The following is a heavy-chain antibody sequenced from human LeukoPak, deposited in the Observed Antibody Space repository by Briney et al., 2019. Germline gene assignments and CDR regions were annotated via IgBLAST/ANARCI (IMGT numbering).Heavy chain of an antibody. Sequence: GGSLRLSCAASGFTFSSYAMSWVRQAPGKGLEWVSAISGSGGSTYYADSVKGRFTISRDNSKTTLYLQMNSLRAEDTAVYYCAKGRGANSVGLLDYWGQGTLVTVSS. V-gene: IGHV3-23*01. CDR1: GFTFSSYA. CDR2: ISGSGGST. D-gene: IGHD4/OR15-4a*01. CDR3: AKGRGANSVGLLDY. J-gene: IGHJ4*02.